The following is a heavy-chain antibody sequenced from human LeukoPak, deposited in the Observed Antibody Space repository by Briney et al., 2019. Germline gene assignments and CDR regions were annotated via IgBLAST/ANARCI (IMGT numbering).Heavy chain of an antibody. D-gene: IGHD3-16*01. J-gene: IGHJ4*02. CDR2: IKPDGSGK. Sequence: GGSLRLSCAASGFAFSSYWMTWVRQTPGKGLEWVANIKPDGSGKNYVDSVKGRFTISRDNAKNSLYLQMKGRRVEDTAVYYCLSKPAVLDLDCWGQGPLVPVSS. CDR3: LSKPAVLDLDC. V-gene: IGHV3-7*01. CDR1: GFAFSSYW.